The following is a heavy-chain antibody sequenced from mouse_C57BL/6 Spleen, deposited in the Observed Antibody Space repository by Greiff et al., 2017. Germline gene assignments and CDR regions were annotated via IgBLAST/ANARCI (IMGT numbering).Heavy chain of an antibody. CDR1: GYAFSSYW. D-gene: IGHD4-1*01. Sequence: QVQLQQSGAELVKPGASGKISCKASGYAFSSYWVNWVKQRPGKGLEWIGQIYPGDGDTNYNGKFKGKATLTADKSSSTAYMQLSSLTSEDSAVYFCATGSYYFDYWGQGTTLTVSS. V-gene: IGHV1-80*01. J-gene: IGHJ2*01. CDR3: ATGSYYFDY. CDR2: IYPGDGDT.